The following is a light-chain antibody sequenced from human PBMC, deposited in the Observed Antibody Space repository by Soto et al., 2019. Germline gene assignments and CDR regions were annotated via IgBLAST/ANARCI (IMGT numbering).Light chain of an antibody. CDR2: GNS. Sequence: QSVLTQPTSLSGAPGQRVTISCTGSSSNIGAGYDVHWYQQLPGTAPKLLIYGNSNRPSGVPDRFSGSKSGTSASLAITGLQAEDEADYYCQSYDSSLSGSVVFGGGTQLTVL. CDR3: QSYDSSLSGSVV. J-gene: IGLJ2*01. V-gene: IGLV1-40*01. CDR1: SSNIGAGYD.